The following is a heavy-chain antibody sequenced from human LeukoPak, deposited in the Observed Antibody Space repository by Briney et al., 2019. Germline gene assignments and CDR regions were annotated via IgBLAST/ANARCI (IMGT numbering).Heavy chain of an antibody. CDR1: GFTFSGSA. J-gene: IGHJ4*02. CDR2: IRSKANSYAT. D-gene: IGHD3-22*01. V-gene: IGHV3-73*01. Sequence: GGSLRLSCAASGFTFSGSAMHWFRQASGKGLEWVGRIRSKANSYATAYAASVKGRFTISRDDSKNTAYLQMNSLKTEDTAVYYCTRRQTDDSSGYYGYWGQGTLVTVSS. CDR3: TRRQTDDSSGYYGY.